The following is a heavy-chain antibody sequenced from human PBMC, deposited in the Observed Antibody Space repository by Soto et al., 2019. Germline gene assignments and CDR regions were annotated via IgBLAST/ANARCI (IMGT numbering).Heavy chain of an antibody. CDR1: GYTLTELS. Sequence: GASVKVSCKVSGYTLTELSMHWVRQAPGKGLEWMGGFDPEDGETIYAQKFQGRVTMTEDTSTDTAYMELSSLRPEDTAVYYCATTLESAARIADYYYYMDVWGKGTTVTVSS. J-gene: IGHJ6*03. CDR3: ATTLESAARIADYYYYMDV. CDR2: FDPEDGET. D-gene: IGHD6-6*01. V-gene: IGHV1-24*01.